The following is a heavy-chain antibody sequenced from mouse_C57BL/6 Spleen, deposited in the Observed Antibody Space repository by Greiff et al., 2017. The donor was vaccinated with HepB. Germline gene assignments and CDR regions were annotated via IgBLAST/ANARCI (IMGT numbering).Heavy chain of an antibody. CDR3: ARLDEYYAMDY. V-gene: IGHV7-3*01. CDR2: IRNKANGYTT. CDR1: GFTFTDYY. Sequence: DVQLVESGGGLVQPGGSLSLSCAASGFTFTDYYMSWVRQPPGKALEWLGFIRNKANGYTTEYSASVKGRFTISRDNSQSILYLQMNALRAEDSAHYYWARLDEYYAMDYWGQGTPVPVSS. J-gene: IGHJ4*01.